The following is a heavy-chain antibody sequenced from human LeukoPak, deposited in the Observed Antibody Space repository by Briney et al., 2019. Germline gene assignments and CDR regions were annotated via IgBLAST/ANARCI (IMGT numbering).Heavy chain of an antibody. V-gene: IGHV4-59*01. J-gene: IGHJ3*02. Sequence: SETLPLTCTVSGGSISSYYWSWIRQPPGKGLEWIGYIYYSGSTNYNPSLKSRVTISVDTSKNQFSLKLSSVTAADTAVYYCARMGSSWYPADAFDIWGQGTMVTVSS. D-gene: IGHD6-13*01. CDR3: ARMGSSWYPADAFDI. CDR2: IYYSGST. CDR1: GGSISSYY.